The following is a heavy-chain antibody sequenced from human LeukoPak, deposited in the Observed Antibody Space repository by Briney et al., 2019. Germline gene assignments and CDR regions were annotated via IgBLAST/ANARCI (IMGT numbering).Heavy chain of an antibody. CDR3: AKSYYDFWSGYYQTFDY. Sequence: PGRSLRLSCAASGFTFSSYGMQWVRQAPGKGLEWVAVISCDGRNKYYADSVKGRFTISRDNSKNTLYLQMNSLRAEDTAVYYCAKSYYDFWSGYYQTFDYWGQGTLVTVSS. D-gene: IGHD3-3*01. CDR2: ISCDGRNK. V-gene: IGHV3-30*18. J-gene: IGHJ4*02. CDR1: GFTFSSYG.